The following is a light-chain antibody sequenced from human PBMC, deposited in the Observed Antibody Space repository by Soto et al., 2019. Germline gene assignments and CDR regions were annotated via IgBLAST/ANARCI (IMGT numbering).Light chain of an antibody. Sequence: VLTQSPGTLSLSPGERATLSCKASQSVSRNYFAWYQQKPGQAPRLLIYGASTRAAAIPDRFIGSGSGTDFALTISRLEPEDFAVYYCQQYAESPLTFGPGTKVDIK. CDR3: QQYAESPLT. V-gene: IGKV3-20*01. CDR2: GAS. J-gene: IGKJ3*01. CDR1: QSVSRNY.